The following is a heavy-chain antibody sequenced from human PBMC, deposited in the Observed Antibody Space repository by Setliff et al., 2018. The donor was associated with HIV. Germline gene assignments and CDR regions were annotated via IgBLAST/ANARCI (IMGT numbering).Heavy chain of an antibody. CDR3: ARGALLAVFDFDH. CDR2: INVGNGDT. D-gene: IGHD3-10*01. J-gene: IGHJ4*02. CDR1: GYTFINYD. Sequence: ASVKVSCKASGYTFINYDINWVRQATGHSLEWMGWINVGNGDTKYSPELQGRISITRDTSANTAYMELSSLRSDDTAVYFCARGALLAVFDFDHWGQGTQVTVSS. V-gene: IGHV1-3*01.